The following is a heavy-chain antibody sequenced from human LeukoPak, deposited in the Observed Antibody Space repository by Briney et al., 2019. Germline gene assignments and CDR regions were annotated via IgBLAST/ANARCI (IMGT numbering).Heavy chain of an antibody. V-gene: IGHV4-59*01. CDR1: GGSISNYY. J-gene: IGHJ4*02. D-gene: IGHD3-10*01. Sequence: SETLSLTCTVSGGSISNYYWGWIRQPPGKGLEWIGYIHYSGSTNYNPSLKSRVTISVDTSKNQFSLKLSSVTAADTAVYYCARDQGADYFGSGSYYLGYWGQGTLVTVSS. CDR2: IHYSGST. CDR3: ARDQGADYFGSGSYYLGY.